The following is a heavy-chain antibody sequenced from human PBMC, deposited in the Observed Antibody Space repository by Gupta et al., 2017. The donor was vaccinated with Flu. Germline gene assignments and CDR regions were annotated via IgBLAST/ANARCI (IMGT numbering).Heavy chain of an antibody. D-gene: IGHD6-19*01. Sequence: QVQLQQWGAGLLKPSETLSLTCVVSGGSFSGYYWSWIRQPPGKGLEWIGDIHHSGSTNYNPSLKSRVTISADTSTNHFSLNLSSVTAADTAVYYCARGWGSGWNNDWGQGTLVTVSS. CDR1: GGSFSGYY. V-gene: IGHV4-34*01. J-gene: IGHJ4*02. CDR2: IHHSGST. CDR3: ARGWGSGWNND.